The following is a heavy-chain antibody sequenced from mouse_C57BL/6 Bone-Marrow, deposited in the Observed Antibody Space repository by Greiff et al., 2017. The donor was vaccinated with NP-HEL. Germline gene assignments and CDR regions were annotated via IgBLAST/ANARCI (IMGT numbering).Heavy chain of an antibody. V-gene: IGHV1-50*01. CDR1: GYTFTSYW. CDR3: ARVGTYYSNYYFDY. Sequence: VQLQQPGAELVKPGASVKLSCKASGYTFTSYWMQWVKQRPGQGLEWIGEIDPSDSYTNYNQKFKGKATLTVDTSSSTADMQLSILTSEDSAVYYCARVGTYYSNYYFDYWGQGTTLTVSS. J-gene: IGHJ2*01. CDR2: IDPSDSYT. D-gene: IGHD2-5*01.